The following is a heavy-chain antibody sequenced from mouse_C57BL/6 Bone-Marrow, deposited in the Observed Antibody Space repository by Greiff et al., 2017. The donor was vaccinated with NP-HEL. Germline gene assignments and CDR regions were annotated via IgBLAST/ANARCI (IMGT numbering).Heavy chain of an antibody. V-gene: IGHV14-4*01. Sequence: EVQLQQSGAELVRPGASVKLSCTASGFNIQDDYMHWVKQRPEQGLEWIGWIDPENGDTEYASKFQGKATITADTSSNTAYLQLSSLTSEDTAVYYCTTGGSSSWFAYWGQGTLVTVSA. D-gene: IGHD1-1*01. CDR3: TTGGSSSWFAY. CDR2: IDPENGDT. J-gene: IGHJ3*01. CDR1: GFNIQDDY.